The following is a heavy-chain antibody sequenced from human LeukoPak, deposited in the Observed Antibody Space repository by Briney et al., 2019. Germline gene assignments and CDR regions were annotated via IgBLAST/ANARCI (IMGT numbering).Heavy chain of an antibody. D-gene: IGHD4-17*01. J-gene: IGHJ3*02. CDR3: ARAYRSLGDYHSYDI. Sequence: SETLSLTCTVSGGSISSSSYYWGWIRQPPGKGLEWIGSIYYSGSTYYNPSLKSRVTISVDTSKNQFSLKLSSVTAADTAVYYCARAYRSLGDYHSYDIWGQGTMVTVSS. CDR1: GGSISSSSYY. CDR2: IYYSGST. V-gene: IGHV4-39*07.